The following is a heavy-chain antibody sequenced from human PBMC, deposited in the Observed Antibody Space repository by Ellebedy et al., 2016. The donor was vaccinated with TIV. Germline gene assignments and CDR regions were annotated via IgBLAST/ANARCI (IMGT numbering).Heavy chain of an antibody. CDR3: ARTDYDILTGIRYYNHGMDV. CDR1: GYTFTKYD. J-gene: IGHJ6*02. CDR2: MNPNSANT. V-gene: IGHV1-8*01. D-gene: IGHD3-9*01. Sequence: AASVKVSCKASGYTFTKYDINWVRQAAGQGLEWMGWMNPNSANTGFAQKFQGRVTLTRDISKSTAYMELSSLSSDETAVYYCARTDYDILTGIRYYNHGMDVWGQGTTVTVSS.